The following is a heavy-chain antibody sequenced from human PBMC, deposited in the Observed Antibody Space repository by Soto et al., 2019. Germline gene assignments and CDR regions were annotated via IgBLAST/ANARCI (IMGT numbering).Heavy chain of an antibody. J-gene: IGHJ4*02. CDR1: GGSISSYY. D-gene: IGHD4-17*01. V-gene: IGHV4-59*01. CDR3: ARAYGYYFDY. CDR2: IYYSGST. Sequence: SETLSLTCTVSGGSISSYYWIRIRQPPGKGLEWIGYIYYSGSTNYNPSLKSRVTISVDTSKNQFSLKLSSVTAADTAVHYCARAYGYYFDYWGQGTLVTVSS.